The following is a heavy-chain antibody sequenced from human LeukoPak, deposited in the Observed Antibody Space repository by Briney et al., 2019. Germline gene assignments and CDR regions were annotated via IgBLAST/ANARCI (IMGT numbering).Heavy chain of an antibody. CDR2: ISAYNGNT. CDR3: ASSTTGTEYYYYGMDV. CDR1: GYTFTSYG. V-gene: IGHV1-18*01. D-gene: IGHD4-17*01. J-gene: IGHJ6*04. Sequence: ASVKVSCKASGYTFTSYGISWVRQAPGQGLEWMGWISAYNGNTNYAQKLQGRVTMTTDTSTSTAYMELRSLRSDDTAVYYCASSTTGTEYYYYGMDVWGEGTTVTVSS.